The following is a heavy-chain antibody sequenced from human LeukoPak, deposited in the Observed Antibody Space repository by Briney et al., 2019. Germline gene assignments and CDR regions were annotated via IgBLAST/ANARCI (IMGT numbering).Heavy chain of an antibody. V-gene: IGHV1-8*01. D-gene: IGHD1-1*01. Sequence: GASAKVSCKASGYTFTNYDINWVRQATGQGLEWMGWMNPNSGNTGYAQKFQGRVTMTGNTSISTAYMELSSLRSEDTAVYYCARVRSSNNWEAWFVPWGQGTLVTVSS. J-gene: IGHJ5*02. CDR1: GYTFTNYD. CDR3: ARVRSSNNWEAWFVP. CDR2: MNPNSGNT.